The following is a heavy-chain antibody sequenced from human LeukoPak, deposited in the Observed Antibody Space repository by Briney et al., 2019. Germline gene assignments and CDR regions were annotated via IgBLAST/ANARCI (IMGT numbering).Heavy chain of an antibody. CDR1: GGSISSSNW. D-gene: IGHD3-3*01. CDR2: IYHSGST. CDR3: AREGGFYRPLDC. V-gene: IGHV4-4*02. Sequence: SETLSLTCAVSGGSISSSNWGSWVRQPPGKGLEWIGEIYHSGSTNYNPSLKSRVTISVDKSKNQFSLELSCVTAADTAVYYCAREGGFYRPLDCSGQGTLVTVSS. J-gene: IGHJ4*02.